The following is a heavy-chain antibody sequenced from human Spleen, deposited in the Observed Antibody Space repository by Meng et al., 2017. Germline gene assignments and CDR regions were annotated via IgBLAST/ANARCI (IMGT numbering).Heavy chain of an antibody. CDR2: ISQGSETT. D-gene: IGHD2-21*01. J-gene: IGHJ5*02. CDR1: GDSISSHDW. CDR3: VRNEGYSFGA. Sequence: QLEPQQWGLELVKPSGTLSLTCAVSGDSISSHDWWMWGPQPPGKGLEWIGEISQGSETTNYNPSRKSRVTISLDKSKNQFSLNVNSVTAADTSVYYCVRNEGYSFGAWGQGTLVTVSS. V-gene: IGHV4-4*02.